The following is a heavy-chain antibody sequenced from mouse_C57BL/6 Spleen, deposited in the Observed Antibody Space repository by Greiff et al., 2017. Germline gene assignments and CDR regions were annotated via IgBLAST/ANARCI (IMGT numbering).Heavy chain of an antibody. CDR1: GFTFSDYG. Sequence: EVKLVESGGGLVKPGGSLKLSCAASGFTFSDYGMHWVRQAPEKGLEWVAYISSGSSTIYYAATVTGRFTISRDNAKNTLFLQMTSLMSEDTAMYYCARDGSCTCGYFDVWGKGTTVTVSS. J-gene: IGHJ1*03. CDR3: ARDGSCTCGYFDV. V-gene: IGHV5-17*01. D-gene: IGHD1-1*01. CDR2: ISSGSSTI.